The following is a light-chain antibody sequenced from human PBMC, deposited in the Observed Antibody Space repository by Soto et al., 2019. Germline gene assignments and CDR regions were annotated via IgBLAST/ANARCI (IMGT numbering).Light chain of an antibody. V-gene: IGKV3-15*01. J-gene: IGKJ2*01. CDR2: GAS. CDR1: QSVSSN. CDR3: QHYNNWPFT. Sequence: EIVMTQSQATLTVSPGERATLSCRASQSVSSNLAWYQQKPGQAPTLVIYGASARATGIPARFSGSGSGTEFTLTISSLQSEEWAVDYCQHYNNWPFTCGQGTKVDIK.